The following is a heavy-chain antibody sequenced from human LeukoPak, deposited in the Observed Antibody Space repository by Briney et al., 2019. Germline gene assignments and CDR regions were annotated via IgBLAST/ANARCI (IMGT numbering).Heavy chain of an antibody. CDR2: IYYSGST. CDR1: GGSFSGYY. J-gene: IGHJ5*02. Sequence: SETLSLTCAVYGGSFSGYYWSWIRQPPGKGLEWIGSIYYSGSTYYNPSLKSRVTISVDTSKNQFSLKLSSVTAADTAVYYCARDGPLWFGELLRSNWFDPWGQGTLVTVSS. CDR3: ARDGPLWFGELLRSNWFDP. D-gene: IGHD3-10*01. V-gene: IGHV4-34*01.